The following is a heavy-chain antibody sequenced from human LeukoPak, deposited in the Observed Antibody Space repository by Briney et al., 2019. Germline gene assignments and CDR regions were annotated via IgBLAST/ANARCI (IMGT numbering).Heavy chain of an antibody. CDR1: GYTFTSYY. V-gene: IGHV1-46*01. J-gene: IGHJ4*02. Sequence: ASVKVSCKASGYTFTSYYMHWVRQAPGQGLEWMGIINPSGGSTSYAQKFQGRVTMTRDTSTSTVYMELSSLRSEDTAVYYCAVGGVVVPAAIPKPFDCWGQGTLVTVSS. CDR2: INPSGGST. D-gene: IGHD2-2*01. CDR3: AVGGVVVPAAIPKPFDC.